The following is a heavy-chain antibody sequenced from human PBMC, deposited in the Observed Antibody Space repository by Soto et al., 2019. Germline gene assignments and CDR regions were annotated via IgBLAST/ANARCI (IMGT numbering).Heavy chain of an antibody. V-gene: IGHV3-21*01. CDR1: GFTFSSYS. D-gene: IGHD3-22*01. CDR2: ISSSSSYI. CDR3: ARYYDSSGYYSNWFDP. J-gene: IGHJ5*02. Sequence: GGSLRLSCAASGFTFSSYSMNWVRQAPGKGLEWVSSISSSSSYIYYADSVKGRFTISRDNAKNSLYLQMNSLRAGDTAVYYCARYYDSSGYYSNWFDPWGQGTLVTVSS.